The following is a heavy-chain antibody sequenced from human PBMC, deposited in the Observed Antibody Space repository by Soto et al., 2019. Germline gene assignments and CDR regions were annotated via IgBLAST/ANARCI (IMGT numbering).Heavy chain of an antibody. CDR2: MNPNSGNT. CDR1: GYTFTSYD. Sequence: GASVKVSCKASGYTFTSYDINWVRQATGQGLEWMGWMNPNSGNTGYAQKFQGRVTMTRNTSISTAYMELSSLRSEDTAVYYCARGIAARPSYYYYYMDVWGKGTTVTVSS. D-gene: IGHD6-6*01. J-gene: IGHJ6*03. CDR3: ARGIAARPSYYYYYMDV. V-gene: IGHV1-8*01.